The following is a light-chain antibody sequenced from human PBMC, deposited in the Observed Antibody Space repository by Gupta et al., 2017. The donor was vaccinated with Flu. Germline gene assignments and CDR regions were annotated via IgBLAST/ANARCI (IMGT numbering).Light chain of an antibody. J-gene: IGKJ3*01. CDR3: QQLSNWPPFT. Sequence: EIVLTQSPATLPLSPGERATLSCRASQSVTSYLAWYQQKPGQAPRLLIYDPSNRATGIPARFSGSGYGTELTLTISSREQEDFAGYYCQQLSNWPPFTFGHGTKVDIK. V-gene: IGKV3-11*01. CDR1: QSVTSY. CDR2: DPS.